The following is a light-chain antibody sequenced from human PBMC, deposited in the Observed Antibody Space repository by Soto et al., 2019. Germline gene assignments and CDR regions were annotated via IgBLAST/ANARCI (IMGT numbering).Light chain of an antibody. CDR3: QQYGNSRYT. CDR1: QSVSSTF. Sequence: EIVLTQSPGTLSLSPGEGATLSCRTSQSVSSTFLAWYQQKPGQAPRLLIYRASARATGIPDRFSGSGSGTDFTLTISRLEPEDFAVYYCQQYGNSRYTFGQGTKLEI. V-gene: IGKV3-20*01. CDR2: RAS. J-gene: IGKJ2*01.